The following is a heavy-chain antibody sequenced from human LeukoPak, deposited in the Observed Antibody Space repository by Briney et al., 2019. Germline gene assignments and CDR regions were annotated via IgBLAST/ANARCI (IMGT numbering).Heavy chain of an antibody. CDR1: GFTFSSYD. V-gene: IGHV3-23*01. D-gene: IGHD2/OR15-2a*01. CDR2: ISGSGGYT. J-gene: IGHJ4*02. Sequence: GGSLRLSCAASGFTFSSYDMSWVRQAPGKGLEWVSTISGSGGYTYYADSVKGRFTISRDNSKNTLYLQMNSLRVEDTAVYYCAKVSIWATPFFDYWGQGTLVTVSS. CDR3: AKVSIWATPFFDY.